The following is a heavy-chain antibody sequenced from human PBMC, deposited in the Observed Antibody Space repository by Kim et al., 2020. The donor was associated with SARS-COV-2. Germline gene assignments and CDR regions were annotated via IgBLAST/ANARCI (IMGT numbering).Heavy chain of an antibody. V-gene: IGHV4-59*13. CDR1: GGSISSYY. D-gene: IGHD3-22*01. CDR3: ARDASLDSSGYDSAFDI. J-gene: IGHJ3*02. CDR2: IYYSGST. Sequence: SETLSLTCTVSGGSISSYYWSWIRQPPGKGLEWIGYIYYSGSTNYNPSLKSRVTISVDTSKNQFSLKLSSVTAADTAVYYCARDASLDSSGYDSAFDIWGQGTMVTVSS.